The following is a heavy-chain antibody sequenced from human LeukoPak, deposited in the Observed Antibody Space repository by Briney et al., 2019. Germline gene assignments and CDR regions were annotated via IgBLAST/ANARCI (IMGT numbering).Heavy chain of an antibody. V-gene: IGHV1-46*01. D-gene: IGHD1-26*01. CDR2: INPSGGST. J-gene: IGHJ4*02. Sequence: ASVKVSCKASGYTFTSYYMHWVRQAPGQGLEWMGIINPSGGSTSYAQKFQGRVTMTRDMSTSTVYMELSSLRSEDTAVYYCARDRGWELRWFELDYWGQGTRVTVSS. CDR3: ARDRGWELRWFELDY. CDR1: GYTFTSYY.